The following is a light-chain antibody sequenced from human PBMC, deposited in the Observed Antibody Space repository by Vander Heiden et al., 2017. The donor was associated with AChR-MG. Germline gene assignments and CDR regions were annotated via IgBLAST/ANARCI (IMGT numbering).Light chain of an antibody. V-gene: IGKV3-20*01. J-gene: IGKJ1*01. Sequence: EIVLTQSPGTLSLSPGERATLPCRASQSVRSSYLAWYQQKPGQAPRLRIYGASSRATGIPDRFSGSGSGTDFTLTISRLEPEEFAVYYCQQDGSSPWTFGQGTKVEIK. CDR1: QSVRSSY. CDR2: GAS. CDR3: QQDGSSPWT.